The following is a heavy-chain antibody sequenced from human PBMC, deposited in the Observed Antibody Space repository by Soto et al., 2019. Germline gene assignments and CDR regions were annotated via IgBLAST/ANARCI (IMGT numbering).Heavy chain of an antibody. J-gene: IGHJ6*02. CDR1: GFTFSSYA. V-gene: IGHV3-23*01. Sequence: PGGSLRLSCAASGFTFSSYAMSWVRQAPGKGLEWASAISGSGGSTYYADSVKGRFTISRDNSKNTLYLQMNSLRAEDTAVYYCAKVLGYYYGSVPYGMDVWGQGTTVTVSS. D-gene: IGHD3-10*01. CDR3: AKVLGYYYGSVPYGMDV. CDR2: ISGSGGST.